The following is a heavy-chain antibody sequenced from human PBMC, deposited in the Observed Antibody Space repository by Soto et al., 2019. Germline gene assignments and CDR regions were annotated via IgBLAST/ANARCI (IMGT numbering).Heavy chain of an antibody. D-gene: IGHD1-26*01. V-gene: IGHV4-61*08. J-gene: IGHJ4*02. Sequence: SETLSLTCSVSGGSISSGDYYWSWIRQPPGKGLEWIGEINHSGSTNYNPSLKSRVTISLDRSKNQFSLKLSSVTAADTAVYYCASEGVGATRPGDYWCQGTLVTAPQ. CDR1: GGSISSGDYY. CDR2: INHSGST. CDR3: ASEGVGATRPGDY.